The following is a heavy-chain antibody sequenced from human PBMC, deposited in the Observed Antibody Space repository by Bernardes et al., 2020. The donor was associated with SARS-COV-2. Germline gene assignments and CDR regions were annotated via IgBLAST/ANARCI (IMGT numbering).Heavy chain of an antibody. CDR3: AKDNSPLYGSGSYSWFDP. V-gene: IGHV3-9*01. CDR2: ISWNSGSI. CDR1: GFTFDDYA. Sequence: SLRLSCAASGFTFDDYAMHWVRQAPGKGLEWVSGISWNSGSIGYADSVKGRFTISRDNAKNSLYLQMNSLRAEDTALYYCAKDNSPLYGSGSYSWFDPWGQGTLVTVSS. J-gene: IGHJ5*02. D-gene: IGHD3-10*01.